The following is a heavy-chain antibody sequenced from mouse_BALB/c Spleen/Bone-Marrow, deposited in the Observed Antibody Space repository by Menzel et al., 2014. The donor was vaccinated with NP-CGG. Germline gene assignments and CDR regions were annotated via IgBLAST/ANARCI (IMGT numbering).Heavy chain of an antibody. D-gene: IGHD2-4*01. CDR1: GYSITRDYA. V-gene: IGHV3-2*02. CDR2: ISYSGST. J-gene: IGHJ3*01. CDR3: ARSSSYDYDVGFAY. Sequence: EVQLQQSGPGLVKPSQSLSLTCIVTGYSITRDYAWNWIRQFPGNKLEWMGYISYSGSTTYNPSLESRISITRDTSKNQFCLQLYSVTTEDTATYYCARSSSYDYDVGFAYWGQGTLVTVSA.